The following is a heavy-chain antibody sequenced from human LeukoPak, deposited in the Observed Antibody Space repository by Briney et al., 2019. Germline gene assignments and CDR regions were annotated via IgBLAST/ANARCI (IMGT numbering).Heavy chain of an antibody. J-gene: IGHJ3*02. V-gene: IGHV1-46*01. Sequence: GASEKVSRKASGYTFTSYYMHWVRQAPGQGLEWMGIINPRGGSKRYTQKLQGRVTMTRDIFKSTVYMEQSSLRSEDTAVYYCGIGLQETLAWLKALSAFDIWGQGTMVTVSS. CDR2: INPRGGSK. D-gene: IGHD5-24*01. CDR1: GYTFTSYY. CDR3: GIGLQETLAWLKALSAFDI.